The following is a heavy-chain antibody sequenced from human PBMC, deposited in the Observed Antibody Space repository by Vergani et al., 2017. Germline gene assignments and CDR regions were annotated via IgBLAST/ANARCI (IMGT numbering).Heavy chain of an antibody. CDR3: ASVLGGTIWFGGTDGFYGMDV. D-gene: IGHD3-10*01. J-gene: IGHJ6*02. CDR2: IDHSGST. CDR1: GGSISSSNW. V-gene: IGHV4-4*03. Sequence: QVQLQESGPGLVKPPGTLSLTCAVSGGSISSSNWWCLVRQPPGKGLQWIGVIDHSGSTNYNPSLKRRVTISVDKSKTQFSLKLNFVNAADTAVYYCASVLGGTIWFGGTDGFYGMDVGGQGTTVTVSS.